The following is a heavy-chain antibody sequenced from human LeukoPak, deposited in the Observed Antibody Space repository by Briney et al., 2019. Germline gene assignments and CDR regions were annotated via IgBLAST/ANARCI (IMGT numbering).Heavy chain of an antibody. V-gene: IGHV4-59*01. D-gene: IGHD2-21*01. Sequence: SETLSLTCTVSGGSISSYYWSWIRQPPGKGLEWIGYIYYSGSTNYNPSPKSRVTISVDTSKNQFSLKLSSVTAADTAVYYCARDHSPYGMDVWGKGTTVTVSS. CDR3: ARDHSPYGMDV. CDR1: GGSISSYY. J-gene: IGHJ6*04. CDR2: IYYSGST.